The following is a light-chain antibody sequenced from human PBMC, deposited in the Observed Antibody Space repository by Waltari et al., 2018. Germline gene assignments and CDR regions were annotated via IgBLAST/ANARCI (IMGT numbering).Light chain of an antibody. V-gene: IGKV1-5*03. Sequence: DIQMTQSPSTLSASIGDRVTITCRASQSITNWLAWYQQKPGKAPKLLIYKASTLESGVPSRFSGSGSGTEFTLTIISLQPDDFATYYCQQYNNYVATFGQGTKVEIK. CDR2: KAS. CDR1: QSITNW. J-gene: IGKJ1*01. CDR3: QQYNNYVAT.